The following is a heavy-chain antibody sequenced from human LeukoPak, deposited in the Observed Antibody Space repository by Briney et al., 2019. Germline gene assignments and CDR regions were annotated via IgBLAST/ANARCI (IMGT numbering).Heavy chain of an antibody. J-gene: IGHJ4*02. CDR1: GFTFSSYG. Sequence: PGGSLRLSCAASGFTFSSYGMHWVRQAPGKGLAWVAFIRYDGSNKYYADSVKGRFTISRDNSKNTLYLQMNSLRAEDTAVYYCAKSRHMVRGVTSFDYWGQGTLVTVSS. D-gene: IGHD3-10*01. V-gene: IGHV3-30*02. CDR2: IRYDGSNK. CDR3: AKSRHMVRGVTSFDY.